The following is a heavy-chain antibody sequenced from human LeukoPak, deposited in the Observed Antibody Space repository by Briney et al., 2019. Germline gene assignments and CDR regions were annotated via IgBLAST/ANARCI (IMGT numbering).Heavy chain of an antibody. V-gene: IGHV4-59*12. Sequence: PSETLSLTCTVSGGSISSYYWSWIRQPPGKGLEWIGYIYYSGSTNYNPSLKSRATISVDTSKNQFSLKLSSVTAADTAVYYCARERSSGYSDWGQGTLVTVSS. CDR2: IYYSGST. CDR1: GGSISSYY. J-gene: IGHJ4*02. D-gene: IGHD3-22*01. CDR3: ARERSSGYSD.